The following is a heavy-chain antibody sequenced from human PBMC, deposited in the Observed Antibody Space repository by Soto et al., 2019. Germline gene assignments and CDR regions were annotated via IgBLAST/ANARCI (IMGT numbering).Heavy chain of an antibody. Sequence: QLQLQESGPGLVKPSETLSLTCTVSGGSISSSSYYWGWIRQPPGKGLEWIGSIYYSGSTYYNPSLKSRVTISVDTSKNQFYLKLSSVTAADTAVYYCARLVVLRYFDWLKSFWGDAFDIWGQGTMVTVSS. CDR1: GGSISSSSYY. D-gene: IGHD3-9*01. CDR3: ARLVVLRYFDWLKSFWGDAFDI. J-gene: IGHJ3*02. CDR2: IYYSGST. V-gene: IGHV4-39*01.